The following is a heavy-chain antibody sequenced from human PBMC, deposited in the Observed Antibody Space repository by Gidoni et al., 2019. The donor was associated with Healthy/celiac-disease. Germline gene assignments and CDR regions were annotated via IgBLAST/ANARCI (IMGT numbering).Heavy chain of an antibody. J-gene: IGHJ4*02. Sequence: QVQLQESGPGLVQPSETLSLTCTVSGGSISSYYWSWIRQPPGKGLEWIGYIYYSWSTNYNPSLKSRVTISVDTSKNQFSLKLSSVTAADTAVYYCAGLYCSGGSCYPPGLPAYWGQGTLVTVSS. V-gene: IGHV4-59*01. D-gene: IGHD2-15*01. CDR3: AGLYCSGGSCYPPGLPAY. CDR2: IYYSWST. CDR1: GGSISSYY.